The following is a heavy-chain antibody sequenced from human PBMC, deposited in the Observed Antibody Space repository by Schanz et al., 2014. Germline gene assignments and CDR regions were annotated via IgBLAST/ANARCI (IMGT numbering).Heavy chain of an antibody. D-gene: IGHD3-10*01. V-gene: IGHV3-48*01. CDR1: GITFSSHS. CDR2: ITYNGGST. Sequence: EVHLVESGGGLVQPGGSLRLSCAASGITFSSHSFNWVRQAPGKGLEWISYITYNGGSTYYADSVKGRCTISRDNSKNTVYLQMNSLRAEDTAVYYCARIGGSVFDYWAQGTLVTVSS. CDR3: ARIGGSVFDY. J-gene: IGHJ4*02.